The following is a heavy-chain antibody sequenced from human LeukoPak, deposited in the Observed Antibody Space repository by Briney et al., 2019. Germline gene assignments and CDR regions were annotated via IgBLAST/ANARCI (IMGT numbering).Heavy chain of an antibody. V-gene: IGHV3-9*01. CDR1: GFTFDDYA. CDR3: AKDAIQVGELFGYFQH. J-gene: IGHJ1*01. Sequence: PGGSLRLSCAASGFTFDDYAMHWVRQAPGKGLEWVSGISWNSGSIGYADSVKGRFTISRDNAKNSLYLQMNSLRAEDTALYYCAKDAIQVGELFGYFQHWGQGTLVTVSS. D-gene: IGHD3-10*01. CDR2: ISWNSGSI.